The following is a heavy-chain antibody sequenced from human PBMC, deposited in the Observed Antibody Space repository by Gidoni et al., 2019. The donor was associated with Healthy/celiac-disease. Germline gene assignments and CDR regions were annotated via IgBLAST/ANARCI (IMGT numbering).Heavy chain of an antibody. CDR1: GFTFSSYA. D-gene: IGHD3-22*01. Sequence: EVQLLESGGGLVQPGGSLRLSCAASGFTFSSYAMSWVRPAPGKGLEWVSAISGSGGSTYYADSVKGRFTISRDNSKNTLYLQMNSLRAEDTAVYYCAKEAGITMIVVEDAFDIWGQGTMVTVSS. V-gene: IGHV3-23*01. CDR3: AKEAGITMIVVEDAFDI. CDR2: ISGSGGST. J-gene: IGHJ3*02.